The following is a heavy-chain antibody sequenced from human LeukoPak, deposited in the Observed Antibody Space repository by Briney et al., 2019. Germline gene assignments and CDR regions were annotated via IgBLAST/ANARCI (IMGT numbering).Heavy chain of an antibody. CDR2: VTNGGSTI. J-gene: IGHJ6*02. Sequence: GGSLRLSCAASGFTFSDYNMNWVRQAPGKGLEWVSYVTNGGSTIHHADSVKGRFTISRDNAKKTLYLQMNSLRAEDTAVYYCARSIGLTGGGVDVWGQGTTVTVSS. CDR3: ARSIGLTGGGVDV. CDR1: GFTFSDYN. D-gene: IGHD3-9*01. V-gene: IGHV3-11*01.